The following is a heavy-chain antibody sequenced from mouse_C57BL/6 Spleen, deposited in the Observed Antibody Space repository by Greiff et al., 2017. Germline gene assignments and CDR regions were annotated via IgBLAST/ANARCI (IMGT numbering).Heavy chain of an antibody. D-gene: IGHD1-1*01. Sequence: VHVKQSGPELVKPGASVKISCKASGYSFTGYYMHWVKQSSEKSLEWIGEINPSTGGTSYNQKFKGKATLTVDKSSSPAYMQLKSLTSEDSAVYYCARLGTTGGDYYAMDYWGQGTLVTVSS. CDR3: ARLGTTGGDYYAMDY. CDR1: GYSFTGYY. J-gene: IGHJ4*01. CDR2: INPSTGGT. V-gene: IGHV1-43*01.